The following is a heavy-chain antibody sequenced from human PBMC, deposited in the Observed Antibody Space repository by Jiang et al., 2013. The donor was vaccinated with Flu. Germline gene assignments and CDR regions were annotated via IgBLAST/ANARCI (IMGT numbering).Heavy chain of an antibody. CDR1: GYTFTSYG. D-gene: IGHD6-19*01. V-gene: IGHV1-18*01. Sequence: SGAEVKKPGASVKVSCKASGYTFTSYGISWVRQAPGQGLEWMGWISAYNGNTNYAQKLQGRVTMTTDTSTSTAYMELRSLRSDDTAVYYCAREGRGQWLDYGFWYFDLWAVAPWSLSPQ. CDR2: ISAYNGNT. CDR3: AREGRGQWLDYGFWYFDL. J-gene: IGHJ2*01.